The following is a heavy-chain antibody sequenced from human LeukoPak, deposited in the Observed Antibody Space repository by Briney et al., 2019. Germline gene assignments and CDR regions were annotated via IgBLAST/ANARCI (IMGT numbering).Heavy chain of an antibody. CDR2: IYYSGST. D-gene: IGHD2-2*01. J-gene: IGHJ3*02. CDR3: ARGDIVVVPAATDDAFDI. Sequence: SETLSLTCTVSGGSISSGGYYWGWIRQPPGKGLEWIGSIYYSGSTYYNPSLKSRVTISVDTSKNQFSLKLSSVTAADTAVYYCARGDIVVVPAATDDAFDIWGQGTMVTVSS. V-gene: IGHV4-39*01. CDR1: GGSISSGGYY.